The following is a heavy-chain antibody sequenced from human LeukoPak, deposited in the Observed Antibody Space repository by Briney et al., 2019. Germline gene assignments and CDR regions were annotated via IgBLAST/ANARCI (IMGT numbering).Heavy chain of an antibody. D-gene: IGHD6-6*01. V-gene: IGHV3-30*01. Sequence: GGSLRLSCAASGFTFSSYAMHWVRQAPGKGLEWVAVISYDGSNKYYADSVKGRFTISGDNSKNTLYLQMNSLRAEDTAVYYCARGYQYSSPDYWGQGTLVTVSS. J-gene: IGHJ4*02. CDR3: ARGYQYSSPDY. CDR2: ISYDGSNK. CDR1: GFTFSSYA.